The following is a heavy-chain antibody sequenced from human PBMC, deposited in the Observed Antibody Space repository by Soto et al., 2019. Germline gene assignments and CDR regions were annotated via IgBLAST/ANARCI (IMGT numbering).Heavy chain of an antibody. J-gene: IGHJ4*02. V-gene: IGHV3-9*01. CDR3: ASSSGWLY. CDR2: ISWNSGSI. Sequence: EVQLVESGGGLVQPGRSLRLSCAASGFTFADYAMHWVRQAPGKGLEWVSGISWNSGSIGYADSVKGRFTISRDNAKNSLYLQMNSLRAEDTAVYYCASSSGWLYWGQGTLVIVSS. D-gene: IGHD6-19*01. CDR1: GFTFADYA.